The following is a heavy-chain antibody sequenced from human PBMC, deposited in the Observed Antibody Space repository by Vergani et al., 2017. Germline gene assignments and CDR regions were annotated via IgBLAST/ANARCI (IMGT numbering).Heavy chain of an antibody. J-gene: IGHJ4*02. D-gene: IGHD3-3*01. V-gene: IGHV2-26*01. Sequence: QVTLKESGPVLVKPTETLTLTCTVSGFSLSNARMGVSWIRQPPGKALEWLAHIFSNDEKSYSPSLKSRLTISKDTSKSQVVLTMTNMDPVDTATYYCARISTYYDFWSGYYSYDFDYGGEGTLVTVSS. CDR2: IFSNDEK. CDR3: ARISTYYDFWSGYYSYDFDY. CDR1: GFSLSNARMG.